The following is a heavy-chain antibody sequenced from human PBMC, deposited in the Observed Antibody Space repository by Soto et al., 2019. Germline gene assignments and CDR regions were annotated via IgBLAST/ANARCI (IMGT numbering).Heavy chain of an antibody. CDR3: ARDRSMITFGGVIVMKHNWFDP. V-gene: IGHV1-2*02. Sequence: GASVKVSCKASGYTFTGYYMHWVRQAPGQGLEWMGWINPNSGGTNYAQKFQGRVTMTRDTSISTAYMELSRLRPDDTAVYYCARDRSMITFGGVIVMKHNWFDPWGQGTLVTISS. J-gene: IGHJ5*02. D-gene: IGHD3-16*02. CDR1: GYTFTGYY. CDR2: INPNSGGT.